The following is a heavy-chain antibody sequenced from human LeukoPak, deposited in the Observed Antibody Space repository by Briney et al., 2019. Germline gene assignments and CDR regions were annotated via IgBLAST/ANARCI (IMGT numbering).Heavy chain of an antibody. CDR1: GGSISSYY. V-gene: IGHV4-59*01. D-gene: IGHD6-19*01. CDR3: ASNGYSSGWYGTFDY. CDR2: IYYSGST. Sequence: SETLSLTCTVTGGSISSYYWSWIRQPPGKGLEWIGYIYYSGSTNYNPSLKSRVTISVDTSKNQFSLKLSSVTAADTAVYYCASNGYSSGWYGTFDYWGQGTLVTVSS. J-gene: IGHJ4*02.